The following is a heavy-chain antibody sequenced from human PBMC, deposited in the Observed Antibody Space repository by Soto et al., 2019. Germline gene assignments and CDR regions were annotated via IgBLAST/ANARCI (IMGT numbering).Heavy chain of an antibody. CDR2: IKQDGSEK. J-gene: IGHJ4*02. D-gene: IGHD3-10*01. V-gene: IGHV3-7*01. CDR3: ARGFGLDY. Sequence: GGSLRLSCEASGFTFSSYWMSWVRQAPGKGLEWVANIKQDGSEKYYVDSVKGRFTISRDNAKKSLYLKMNSLGAEETAVYYCARGFGLDYWGQGTLVTVSS. CDR1: GFTFSSYW.